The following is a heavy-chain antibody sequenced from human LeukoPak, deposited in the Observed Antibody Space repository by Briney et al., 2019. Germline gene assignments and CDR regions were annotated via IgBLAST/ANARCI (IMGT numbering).Heavy chain of an antibody. CDR2: IYTSGST. J-gene: IGHJ5*02. D-gene: IGHD1-26*01. CDR1: GGSISSGSYY. V-gene: IGHV4-61*02. Sequence: KPSETLSLTCTVSGGSISSGSYYWSWIRQPAGKGLEWIGRIYTSGSTNYNPSLKSRVTISVDTSKNQFSLKLSSVTAADTAVYYCARGDWGGSYSLSGFWFDPWGQGTLVTVSS. CDR3: ARGDWGGSYSLSGFWFDP.